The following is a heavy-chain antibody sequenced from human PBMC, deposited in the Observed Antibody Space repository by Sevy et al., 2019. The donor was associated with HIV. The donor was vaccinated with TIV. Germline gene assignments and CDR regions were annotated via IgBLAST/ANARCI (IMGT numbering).Heavy chain of an antibody. CDR2: ISSSGSTI. V-gene: IGHV3-11*01. Sequence: GGSLRLSCAASGFTFSDYYMSWIRQAPGKGLEWVSYISSSGSTIYYADSVKDRFTISRDNAKNSLYLQMNSLRAEDTAVYYCARATTYCTNGVCYRSALDYWGQGTLVTVSS. D-gene: IGHD2-8*01. J-gene: IGHJ4*02. CDR1: GFTFSDYY. CDR3: ARATTYCTNGVCYRSALDY.